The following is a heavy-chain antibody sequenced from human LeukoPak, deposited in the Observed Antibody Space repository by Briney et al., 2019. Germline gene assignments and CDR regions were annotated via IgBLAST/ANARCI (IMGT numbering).Heavy chain of an antibody. J-gene: IGHJ4*02. V-gene: IGHV4-38-2*01. D-gene: IGHD5-12*01. Sequence: SETLSLTCAVSGYSISSGYYWGWIRQPPGKGLEWIGSIYHSGTAYYNSSLKSRVTISVDTSKNQFSLNLNSVTAADTAVYYCVRGVATVVNRFDYWGQGTLVTVSS. CDR2: IYHSGTA. CDR3: VRGVATVVNRFDY. CDR1: GYSISSGYY.